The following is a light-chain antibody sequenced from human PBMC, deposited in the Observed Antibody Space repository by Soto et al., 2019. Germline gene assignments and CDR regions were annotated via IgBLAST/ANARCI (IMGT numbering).Light chain of an antibody. CDR1: QSISSY. CDR2: AAS. V-gene: IGKV1-39*01. Sequence: TQRPQSPSSLSAPIEARVPIPCRASQSISSYLNWYQQKPGKAPKLLIYAASTLHSGVPSRFSGSGSGTDFTLTISSLQPEDFATYFCQQSYSTPHAFGPGTKVDIK. CDR3: QQSYSTPHA. J-gene: IGKJ1*01.